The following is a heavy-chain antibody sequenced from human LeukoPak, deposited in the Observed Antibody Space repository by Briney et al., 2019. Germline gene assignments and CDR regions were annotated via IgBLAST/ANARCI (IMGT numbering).Heavy chain of an antibody. CDR2: ISWGGGST. D-gene: IGHD4-17*01. CDR1: GFTFDDYT. Sequence: GGSLRLSCAAPGFTFDDYTMHWVRQAPEKGLEWVSLISWGGGSTYFADSVKGRFTISRDNSKNSLYLQMNSLRTEDTALYYCAKDIGLYPYTVTTGPSFDYWGQGTLVTVSS. J-gene: IGHJ4*02. CDR3: AKDIGLYPYTVTTGPSFDY. V-gene: IGHV3-43*01.